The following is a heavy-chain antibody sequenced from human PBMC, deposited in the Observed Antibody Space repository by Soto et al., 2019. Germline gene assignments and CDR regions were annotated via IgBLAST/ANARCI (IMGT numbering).Heavy chain of an antibody. CDR3: ARASMAAAGYYFDY. V-gene: IGHV3-66*01. CDR2: IYSGGST. J-gene: IGHJ4*02. D-gene: IGHD6-13*01. CDR1: GFTFSTNY. Sequence: EVQLVESGGTLVQPGGSLRLSCAASGFTFSTNYMSWIHQAPGKGLEWVSVIYSGGSTYYTDSVKGRFTISRDDSKNTLFLQMNSLRAEDTAVYYCARASMAAAGYYFDYWGQGTRVTVSS.